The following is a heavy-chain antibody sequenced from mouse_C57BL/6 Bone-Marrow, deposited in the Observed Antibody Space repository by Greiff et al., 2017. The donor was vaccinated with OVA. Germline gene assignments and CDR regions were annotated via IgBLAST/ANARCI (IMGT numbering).Heavy chain of an antibody. CDR3: TRGYSNYYAMDY. CDR2: IDPATGGT. Sequence: QVQLQQSGAELVRPGASVTLSCKASGYTFTDYEMHWVKPTPVHGLEWIGAIDPATGGTAYNQKFKGKAILTADKSPSTAYMELRSLTSEDSAVYYCTRGYSNYYAMDYWGQGTSVTVSS. CDR1: GYTFTDYE. D-gene: IGHD2-5*01. V-gene: IGHV1-15*01. J-gene: IGHJ4*01.